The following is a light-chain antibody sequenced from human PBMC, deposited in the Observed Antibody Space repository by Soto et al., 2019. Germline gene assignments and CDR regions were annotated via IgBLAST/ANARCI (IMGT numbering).Light chain of an antibody. Sequence: EIVLTQSPGTLSLSPGERATLSCRASQSVSSSYLAWYQQKPGQPPRLLIFGASSRATGIPDRFTGSGSGXXXXXXXXXXXPEDXXVYYCQHYRTSFGGGTKVEIK. CDR2: GAS. J-gene: IGKJ4*01. CDR1: QSVSSSY. V-gene: IGKV3-20*01. CDR3: QHYRTS.